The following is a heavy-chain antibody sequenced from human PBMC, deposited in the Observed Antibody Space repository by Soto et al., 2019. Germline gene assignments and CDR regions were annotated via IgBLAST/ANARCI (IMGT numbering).Heavy chain of an antibody. CDR1: GGSISSYY. D-gene: IGHD6-19*01. V-gene: IGHV4-59*01. CDR3: ARGQWLVLGYFDY. CDR2: IYYSGGT. J-gene: IGHJ4*02. Sequence: QVQLQESGPGLVKPSETLSLTCTVSGGSISSYYWSWIRQPPGKGLAWIGYIYYSGGTNYNPSLKSRVTISVDTSKNQFSRKLSSVTAADTAVYYCARGQWLVLGYFDYWGQGTLVTVSS.